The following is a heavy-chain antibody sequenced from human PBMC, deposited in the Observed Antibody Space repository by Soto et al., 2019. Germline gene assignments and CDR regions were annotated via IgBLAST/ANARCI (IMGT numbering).Heavy chain of an antibody. CDR1: GFTFSSYS. V-gene: IGHV3-21*01. CDR2: ISSSSSYI. J-gene: IGHJ6*03. D-gene: IGHD6-6*01. CDR3: ARDFESSSLDYYYYMDV. Sequence: EVQLVESGGGLVKPGGSLRLSCAASGFTFSSYSMNWVRQAPGKGLEWVSSISSSSSYIYYADSVKGRFTISRDNAKNSLYLQMNSLRAEDTAVYYCARDFESSSLDYYYYMDVWGKGTTVTVSS.